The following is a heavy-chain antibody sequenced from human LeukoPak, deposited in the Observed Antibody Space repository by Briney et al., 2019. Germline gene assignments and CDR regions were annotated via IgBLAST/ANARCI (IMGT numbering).Heavy chain of an antibody. CDR3: ARDLFSSTCFDY. Sequence: GASVKVSCKTSGYIFTDYYIHWVRQAPGQGLEWMGWMNPNSGGTNYAQKFQGRVTMIRETSINTAYMELSRLSSDDTAVYYCARDLFSSTCFDYWGQGTLVTVSS. D-gene: IGHD6-19*01. CDR1: GYIFTDYY. V-gene: IGHV1-2*02. CDR2: MNPNSGGT. J-gene: IGHJ4*02.